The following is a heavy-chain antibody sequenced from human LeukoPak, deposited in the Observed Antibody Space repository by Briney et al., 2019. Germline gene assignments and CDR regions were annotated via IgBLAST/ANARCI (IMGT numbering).Heavy chain of an antibody. CDR2: TYYRSRWYT. D-gene: IGHD6-19*01. CDR1: GDSVSSNSAA. J-gene: IGHJ4*02. Sequence: SQTLSLTCVISGDSVSSNSAAWNWIRQSPSRGLEWLGGTYYRSRWYTEYATSVKSRITISPDTSKNQFSLQLTSVTPEDTAVYYCAKEIRDQQWWGQGSLVTVSS. V-gene: IGHV6-1*01. CDR3: AKEIRDQQW.